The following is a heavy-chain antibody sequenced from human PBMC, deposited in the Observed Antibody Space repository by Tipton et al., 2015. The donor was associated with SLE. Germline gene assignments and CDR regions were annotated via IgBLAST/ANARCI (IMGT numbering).Heavy chain of an antibody. CDR1: GFICSRYW. CDR2: IYSGGST. CDR3: AKISY. J-gene: IGHJ4*02. Sequence: SLRLSCAASGFICSRYWMSWVRQAPGKGLEWVSVIYSGGSTYYADSVKGRFTISRDNSKNTLYLQMNSLRAEDTAVYYCAKISYWGQGTLVTVSS. V-gene: IGHV3-23*03.